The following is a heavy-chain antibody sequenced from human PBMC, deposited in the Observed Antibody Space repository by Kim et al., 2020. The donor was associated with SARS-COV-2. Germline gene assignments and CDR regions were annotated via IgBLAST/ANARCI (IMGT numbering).Heavy chain of an antibody. CDR2: IWYDGSNK. Sequence: GGSLRLSCAASGFTFSSYGMHWVRQAPGKGLEWVAVIWYDGSNKYYADSVKGRFTISRDNSKNTLYLQMNSLRAEDTAVYYCARDSSHYYGSGSYYLPPHYWGQGTLVTVSS. CDR1: GFTFSSYG. CDR3: ARDSSHYYGSGSYYLPPHY. J-gene: IGHJ4*02. V-gene: IGHV3-33*01. D-gene: IGHD3-10*01.